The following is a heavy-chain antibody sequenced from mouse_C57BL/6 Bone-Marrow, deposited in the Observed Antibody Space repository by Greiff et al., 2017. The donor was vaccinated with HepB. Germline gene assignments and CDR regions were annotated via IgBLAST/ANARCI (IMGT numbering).Heavy chain of an antibody. CDR1: GYTFTSYW. CDR2: IDPSDSST. Sequence: QVQLQQSGAELVMPGASVKMSCKASGYTFTSYWMHWVKQRPGQGLEWIGEIDPSDSSTNYTQKFKGKSTLTVDKSCSAVYMQLSSLASEDSAVYYCARERNLLYAMDYWGQGTSVTVSS. V-gene: IGHV1-69*01. D-gene: IGHD1-1*01. J-gene: IGHJ4*01. CDR3: ARERNLLYAMDY.